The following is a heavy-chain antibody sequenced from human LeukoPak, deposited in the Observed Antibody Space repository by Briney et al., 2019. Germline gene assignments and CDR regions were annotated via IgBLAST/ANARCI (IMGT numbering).Heavy chain of an antibody. J-gene: IGHJ4*02. CDR1: EITFSSYV. V-gene: IGHV3-7*03. CDR3: ARDRYYYDSSGYYRYFDY. CDR2: IKQDGSEK. Sequence: PGGSLRLSCAASEITFSSYVMSWVRQAPGKGLEWVANIKQDGSEKYYVDSVKGRFTISRDNAKNSLYLQMNSLRAEDTAVYYCARDRYYYDSSGYYRYFDYWGQGTLVTVSS. D-gene: IGHD3-22*01.